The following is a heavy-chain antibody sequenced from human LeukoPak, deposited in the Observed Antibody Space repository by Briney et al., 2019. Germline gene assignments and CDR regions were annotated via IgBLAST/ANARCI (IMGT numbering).Heavy chain of an antibody. J-gene: IGHJ4*02. CDR1: GFTFSTYA. CDR3: ARSYFDFWSGYFFRY. V-gene: IGHV3-30-3*01. D-gene: IGHD3-3*01. CDR2: ISYDGNNK. Sequence: GGSLRLSCAASGFTFSTYAMHWVRQAPGKGLEWVAVISYDGNNKYYADSVKGRFTISRDNSKNTLYLQVNSLGAEDAAVYYCARSYFDFWSGYFFRYWGQGTLVTVSA.